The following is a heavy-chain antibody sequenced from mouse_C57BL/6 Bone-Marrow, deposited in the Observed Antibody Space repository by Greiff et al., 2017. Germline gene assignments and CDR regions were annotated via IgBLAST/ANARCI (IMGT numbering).Heavy chain of an antibody. CDR2: IWSDGST. CDR1: GFSLTSYG. Sequence: QVQLQQSGPGLVAPSQSLSITCTVSGFSLTSYGVHWVRQPPGKGLEWLVVIWSDGSTTYNSALKSRLSISKDNSKSQVFLKMNSLQTDDTAMYYCARHDGSPHWYFDVWGTGTTVTVSS. D-gene: IGHD2-3*01. V-gene: IGHV2-6-1*01. J-gene: IGHJ1*03. CDR3: ARHDGSPHWYFDV.